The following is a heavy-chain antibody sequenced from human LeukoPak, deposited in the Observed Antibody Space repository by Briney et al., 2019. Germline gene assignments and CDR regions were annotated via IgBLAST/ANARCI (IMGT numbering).Heavy chain of an antibody. J-gene: IGHJ4*02. V-gene: IGHV3-23*01. Sequence: GGSLRPSCAASGFSISNYAMNWVRQAPGKGLEWVSAISGDDSKTFYADSVKGRFTVSRDISKTTLYLQMNSLRAEDTAVYYCASSTQVSKYADYWGQGALVTVSS. CDR2: ISGDDSKT. D-gene: IGHD2-2*01. CDR1: GFSISNYA. CDR3: ASSTQVSKYADY.